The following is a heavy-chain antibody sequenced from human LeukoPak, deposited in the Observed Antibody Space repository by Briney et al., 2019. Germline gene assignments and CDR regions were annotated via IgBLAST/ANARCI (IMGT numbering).Heavy chain of an antibody. V-gene: IGHV4-59*11. CDR3: AREGGIAAAGKIWFGP. CDR2: IYYGGSA. CDR1: VGSLSSHF. Sequence: SETLSLTCTVSVGSLSSHFWSCVPEPPGEGQESGGYIYYGGSANYNPSLKSRVTISVDTSKNQFSRKLRSVTAAATAVYYCAREGGIAAAGKIWFGPWGQGTLVTVGS. J-gene: IGHJ5*02. D-gene: IGHD6-13*01.